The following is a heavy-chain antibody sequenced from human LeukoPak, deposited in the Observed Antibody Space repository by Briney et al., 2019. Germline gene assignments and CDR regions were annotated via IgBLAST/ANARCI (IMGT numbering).Heavy chain of an antibody. CDR1: GGTFSSYA. CDR3: ARDGGYCSSTSCYGVGYYYYYYGMDV. J-gene: IGHJ6*02. D-gene: IGHD2-2*01. Sequence: ASVKASCKASGGTFSSYAISWVRQAPGQGLEWMGGIIPIFGTANYAQKFQGRVTITADESTSTAYMELSSLRSEDTAVYYCARDGGYCSSTSCYGVGYYYYYYGMDVWGQGTTVTVSS. CDR2: IIPIFGTA. V-gene: IGHV1-69*13.